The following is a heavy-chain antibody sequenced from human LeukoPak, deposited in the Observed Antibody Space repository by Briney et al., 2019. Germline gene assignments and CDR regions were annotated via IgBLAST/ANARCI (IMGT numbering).Heavy chain of an antibody. V-gene: IGHV1-18*01. CDR2: ISAYNGHT. D-gene: IGHD3-9*01. J-gene: IGHJ6*02. Sequence: ASVKVSCKASGYTFTSYGISWVRQTPGQGLEWVGWISAYNGHTNYAQKLQGRVTMTTDTSTSTAYMELRSLRSDDTAVYSCERGLSHYAILTGYVYYYYGMDVWGQGTTVTVSS. CDR1: GYTFTSYG. CDR3: ERGLSHYAILTGYVYYYYGMDV.